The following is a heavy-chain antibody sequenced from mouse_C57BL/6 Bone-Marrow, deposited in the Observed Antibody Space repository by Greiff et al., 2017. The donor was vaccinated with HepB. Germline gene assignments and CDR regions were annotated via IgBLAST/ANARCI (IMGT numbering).Heavy chain of an antibody. J-gene: IGHJ2*01. CDR2: IYPGSGNT. Sequence: VQLQQSGAELVRPGASVKLSCKASGYTFTDYYINWVKQRPGQGLEWIARIYPGSGNTYYNEKFKGKATLTAEKSSSTPYMQLSSLTSEDSAVYFCAREGTEGYYFDYWGQGTTLTVSS. CDR3: AREGTEGYYFDY. CDR1: GYTFTDYY. V-gene: IGHV1-76*01. D-gene: IGHD3-3*01.